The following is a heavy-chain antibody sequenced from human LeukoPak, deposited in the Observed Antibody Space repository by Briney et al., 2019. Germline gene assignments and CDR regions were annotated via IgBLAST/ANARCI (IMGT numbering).Heavy chain of an antibody. CDR2: ISAYNGNT. CDR3: ARGYGDYDGSSNFDY. CDR1: GGTFSSYA. V-gene: IGHV1-18*01. D-gene: IGHD4-17*01. Sequence: ASVRVSCKASGGTFSSYAISWVRQAPGQGLEWMGWISAYNGNTNYAQKLQGRVTMTTDTSTSTAYMELRSLRSDDTAVYYCARGYGDYDGSSNFDYWGQGTLVTVSS. J-gene: IGHJ4*02.